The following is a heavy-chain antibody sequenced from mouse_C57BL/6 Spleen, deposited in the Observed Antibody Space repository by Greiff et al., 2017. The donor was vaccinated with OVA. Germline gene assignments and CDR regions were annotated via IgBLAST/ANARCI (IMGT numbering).Heavy chain of an antibody. CDR2: ISSGSSTI. V-gene: IGHV5-17*01. J-gene: IGHJ4*01. CDR3: ATAYGYAAMDY. Sequence: EVQGVESGGGLVKPGGSLKLSCAASGFTFSDYGMHWVRQAPEKGLEWVAYISSGSSTIYYADTVKGRFTISRDNAKNTLFLQMTSLRSEDTAMYYCATAYGYAAMDYWGQGTSVTVSS. D-gene: IGHD2-2*01. CDR1: GFTFSDYG.